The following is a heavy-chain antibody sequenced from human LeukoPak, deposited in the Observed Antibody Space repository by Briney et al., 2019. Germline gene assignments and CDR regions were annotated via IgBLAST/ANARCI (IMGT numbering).Heavy chain of an antibody. V-gene: IGHV4-59*08. D-gene: IGHD3-22*01. Sequence: PSETLSLTCTVSGGSISSYYWSWIRQPPGKGLEWIGYIYYSGSTTYNPSLKSRVTISVDTSKNQFSLELTSVTAADTAVYYCARSYDSSGYNDYWGQGTLVTVSS. CDR1: GGSISSYY. CDR2: IYYSGST. CDR3: ARSYDSSGYNDY. J-gene: IGHJ4*02.